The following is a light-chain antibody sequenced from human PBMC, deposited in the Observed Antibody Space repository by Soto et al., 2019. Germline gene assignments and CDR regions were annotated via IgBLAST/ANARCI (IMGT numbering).Light chain of an antibody. Sequence: EIVLTQSPATLSVSPGESATLSCRASQSISSNLAWYQQKPGQSPRLLIYGASSRATGVPVRFSGSGSGVAFTLTISGLQSEDFAVYHCQQYNNWPLTFGGGTKVDIK. CDR1: QSISSN. J-gene: IGKJ4*01. V-gene: IGKV3-15*01. CDR3: QQYNNWPLT. CDR2: GAS.